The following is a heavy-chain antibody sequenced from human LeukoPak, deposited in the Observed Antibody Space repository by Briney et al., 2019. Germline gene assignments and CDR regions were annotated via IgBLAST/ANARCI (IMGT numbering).Heavy chain of an antibody. CDR1: GGSISSGGYS. D-gene: IGHD3-3*01. J-gene: IGHJ3*02. CDR3: ARVGFAVGGAFDI. CDR2: IYHSGST. Sequence: PSETLSLTCAVSGGSISSGGYSWSWIRQPPGKGLEWIGYIYHSGSTYYNSSLKSRVTISVDRSKNQFSLKLSSVTAADTAVYYCARVGFAVGGAFDIWGQGTMVTVSS. V-gene: IGHV4-30-2*01.